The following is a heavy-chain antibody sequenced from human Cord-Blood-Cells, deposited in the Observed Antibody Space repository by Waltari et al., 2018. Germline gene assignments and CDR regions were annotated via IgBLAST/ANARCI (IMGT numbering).Heavy chain of an antibody. J-gene: IGHJ4*02. Sequence: QVQLVQSGAEVKKPGSSVKVSCKASGGTFSSYAISWVRQAPGQGLEWMGRIIPILGIANYAQKFQGRVTITADKSTSTAYMELSSLRSEDTAVYYCARAPGIAAAGIWDYWGQGTLVTVSS. CDR2: IIPILGIA. CDR3: ARAPGIAAAGIWDY. CDR1: GGTFSSYA. V-gene: IGHV1-69*09. D-gene: IGHD6-13*01.